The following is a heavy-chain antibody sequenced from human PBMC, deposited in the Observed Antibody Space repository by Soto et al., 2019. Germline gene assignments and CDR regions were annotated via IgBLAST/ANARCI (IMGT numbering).Heavy chain of an antibody. CDR3: AKELHTSSGWSQVIY. V-gene: IGHV3-23*01. D-gene: IGHD6-19*01. CDR1: GCTFISYG. J-gene: IGHJ4*02. CDR2: ISGSGVST. Sequence: WGSLRLPCAASGCTFISYGRSWVRQAPGKGLEWVSAISGSGVSTYYADSVKGRFTISRDNSKNTLYLQMNSLRAEDTAVYYCAKELHTSSGWSQVIYWGQGTLVTSPQ.